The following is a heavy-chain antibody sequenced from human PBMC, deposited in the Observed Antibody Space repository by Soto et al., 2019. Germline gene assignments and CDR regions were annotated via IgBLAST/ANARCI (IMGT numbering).Heavy chain of an antibody. CDR1: GYTFTGYY. CDR2: INPNIGAA. J-gene: IGHJ4*02. D-gene: IGHD2-15*01. CDR3: ARGWPQNYFDY. Sequence: GASVKVSCKASGYTFTGYYMHWVRQAPGQGLEWMGGINPNIGAANYAQKFQGWVTMTADKSISTAYMELSRLRSEDTAVYYCARGWPQNYFDYWGQGTLVTVSS. V-gene: IGHV1-2*04.